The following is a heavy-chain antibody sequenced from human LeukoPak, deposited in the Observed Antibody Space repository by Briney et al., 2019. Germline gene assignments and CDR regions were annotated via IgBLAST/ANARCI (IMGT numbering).Heavy chain of an antibody. D-gene: IGHD2/OR15-2a*01. J-gene: IGHJ4*02. CDR2: IRTKKNTYAT. Sequence: GGSLRLSCAASGFSFSDSALHWVRQASGKGPEWLGRIRTKKNTYATAYAASVKGGFTISRDDSKNTVYLQMSSLKTDDTAVYYCTRKNNVDFSEYWFEFDHWGQGTLVTVSS. CDR1: GFSFSDSA. CDR3: TRKNNVDFSEYWFEFDH. V-gene: IGHV3-73*01.